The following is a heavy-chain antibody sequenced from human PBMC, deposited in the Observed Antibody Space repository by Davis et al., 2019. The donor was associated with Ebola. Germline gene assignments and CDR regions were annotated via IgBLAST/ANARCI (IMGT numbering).Heavy chain of an antibody. CDR3: ARHSRDDSSGYYNDY. D-gene: IGHD3-22*01. V-gene: IGHV4-59*08. J-gene: IGHJ4*02. Sequence: SETLSLTCTVSGGSISSYYWSWIRQPPGKGLEWIGYIYYSGRTNYNPSLKSRVTIAVDTSKNKFSLKLSSVNAADTAVYYCARHSRDDSSGYYNDYWGQGTLVTVSS. CDR2: IYYSGRT. CDR1: GGSISSYY.